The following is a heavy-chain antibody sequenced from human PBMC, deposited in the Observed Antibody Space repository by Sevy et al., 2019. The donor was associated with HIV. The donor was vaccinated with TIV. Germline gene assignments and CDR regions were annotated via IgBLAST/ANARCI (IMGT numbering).Heavy chain of an antibody. J-gene: IGHJ4*02. CDR2: IGVNNGKT. Sequence: ASVKVSCKASGYNFNTYGITWVRQAPGQGLEWMGWIGVNNGKTNYAARLQARISMTADTSTRTVYMELRTLTSDDPAISSCARDSYYYDMHSSYRPPDYWGQGTLVTVSS. CDR1: GYNFNTYG. CDR3: ARDSYYYDMHSSYRPPDY. D-gene: IGHD3-22*01. V-gene: IGHV1-18*01.